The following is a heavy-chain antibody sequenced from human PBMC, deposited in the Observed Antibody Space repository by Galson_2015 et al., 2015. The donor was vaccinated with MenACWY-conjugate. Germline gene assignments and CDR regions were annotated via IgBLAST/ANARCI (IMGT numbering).Heavy chain of an antibody. V-gene: IGHV3-7*03. CDR1: GFTFSRYW. CDR3: ARVFSGSRYYSYGMDV. CDR2: IKQDGSEQ. Sequence: SLRLSFAASGFTFSRYWMAWVRQAPGKGLEWVANIKQDGSEQYYVASVKDRFTISRDNAENSLYLEMNSLRGEDTAVFYCARVFSGSRYYSYGMDVWGQGTTVTVSS. D-gene: IGHD1-26*01. J-gene: IGHJ6*02.